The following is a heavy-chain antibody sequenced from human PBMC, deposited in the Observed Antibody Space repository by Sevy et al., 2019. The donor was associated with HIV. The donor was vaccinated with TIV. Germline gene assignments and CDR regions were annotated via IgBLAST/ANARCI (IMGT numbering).Heavy chain of an antibody. D-gene: IGHD6-25*01. CDR1: GFSFSSYW. Sequence: VGSLRLSCAASGFSFSSYWMSWVRQAPGKVLEWVANIKQDGSEKYYVDSVKGRFTISRDNAKNSLYLLMNSLRAEDTAVYYCPRGPSPSGVFSNWGQGTLVTVSS. CDR2: IKQDGSEK. J-gene: IGHJ4*02. CDR3: PRGPSPSGVFSN. V-gene: IGHV3-7*01.